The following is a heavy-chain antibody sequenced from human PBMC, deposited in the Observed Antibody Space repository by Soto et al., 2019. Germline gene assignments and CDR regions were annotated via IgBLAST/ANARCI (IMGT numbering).Heavy chain of an antibody. D-gene: IGHD4-17*01. V-gene: IGHV3-11*01. CDR1: GFTFSDYY. J-gene: IGHJ4*02. CDR3: ARESVTTTDYYGAFDY. Sequence: QVQLVESGGGLVKPGGSLRLSCAASGFTFSDYYMSWIRQAPGKGLEWVSYISSSGSTIYYADSVKGRFTISRDNAKNSLYLQMNSLRADDTAVCYCARESVTTTDYYGAFDYWGQGTLVTVSS. CDR2: ISSSGSTI.